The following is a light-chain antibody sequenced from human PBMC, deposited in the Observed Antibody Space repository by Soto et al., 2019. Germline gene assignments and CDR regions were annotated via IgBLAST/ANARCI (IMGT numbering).Light chain of an antibody. J-gene: IGLJ3*02. CDR3: YSYANRRGL. CDR1: SSDVGVSNL. Sequence: QSVLTQPASVSGSPGQSITISCTGSSSDVGVSNLVSWYQQHPGKAPKLIIYEVSQRPSGVSNRFSGSKSGNTASLTISGLQADDGGDYYCYSYANRRGLFGAGTKLTVL. V-gene: IGLV2-23*02. CDR2: EVS.